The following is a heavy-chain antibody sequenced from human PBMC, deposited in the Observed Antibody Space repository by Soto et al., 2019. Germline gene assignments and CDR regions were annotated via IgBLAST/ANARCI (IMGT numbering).Heavy chain of an antibody. Sequence: QITLKESGPPLVKPTQTLTLTCTFSGFSLSTSGMGVAWIRQPPEKALEWLAVIYWTDDKRYSPSLKSRLTITKDTSKNQVVLTMTDMDPVDTATYYCAHRKSSYYGSENTYYYGMDVWGQGTTVTASS. CDR1: GFSLSTSGMG. CDR2: IYWTDDK. D-gene: IGHD3-10*01. J-gene: IGHJ6*02. V-gene: IGHV2-5*01. CDR3: AHRKSSYYGSENTYYYGMDV.